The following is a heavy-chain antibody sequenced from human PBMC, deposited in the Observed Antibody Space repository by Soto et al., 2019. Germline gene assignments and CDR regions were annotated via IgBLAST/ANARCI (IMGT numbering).Heavy chain of an antibody. V-gene: IGHV3-21*01. D-gene: IGHD5-18*01. CDR1: GFTFSSYS. CDR3: ARDFPVTAIDREIYGMDV. CDR2: ISSSSSYI. Sequence: GGSLRLSCAASGFTFSSYSMNWVRQAPGKGLEWVSSISSSSSYIYYADSVKGRFTISRDNAKNSLYLQMNSLRAEDTAVYYCARDFPVTAIDREIYGMDVWGQGTTVTVSS. J-gene: IGHJ6*02.